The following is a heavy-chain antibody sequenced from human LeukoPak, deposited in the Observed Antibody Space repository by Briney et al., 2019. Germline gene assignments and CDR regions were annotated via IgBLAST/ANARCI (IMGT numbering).Heavy chain of an antibody. D-gene: IGHD1-20*01. CDR2: FDPEDGET. V-gene: IGHV1-24*01. Sequence: ASVRVSCKVSGYTLTELSMHWVRQAPGKGLEWMGGFDPEDGETIYAQKFQGRVTMTEDASTDTAYMELSSLRSEDTAVYYCATVTGTTLQAFDIWGQGTMVTVSS. J-gene: IGHJ3*02. CDR1: GYTLTELS. CDR3: ATVTGTTLQAFDI.